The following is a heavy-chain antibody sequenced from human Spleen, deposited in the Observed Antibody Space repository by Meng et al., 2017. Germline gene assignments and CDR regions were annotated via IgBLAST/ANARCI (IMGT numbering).Heavy chain of an antibody. V-gene: IGHV4-39*07. CDR3: ARVRDKNFYDSSAYDY. Sequence: GSLRLSCTVSGGSISRSAYWWGWIRQFPGKGLEWIGTIYYSGVTYYNPSPKSRLTLSLDKSKNQFSLRLASVTAADTAVYYCARVRDKNFYDSSAYDYWAQGTLATFS. CDR1: GGSISRSAYW. D-gene: IGHD3-22*01. CDR2: IYYSGVT. J-gene: IGHJ4*02.